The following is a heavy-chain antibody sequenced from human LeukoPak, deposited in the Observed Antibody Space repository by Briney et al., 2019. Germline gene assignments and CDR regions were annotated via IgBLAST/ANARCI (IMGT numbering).Heavy chain of an antibody. V-gene: IGHV4-4*02. CDR3: ARGTGIAVAGTFFYYYGMDV. CDR1: GGSISSSNW. CDR2: IYHSGST. Sequence: SETLSLTCAVSGGSISSSNWWSWVRQPPGKGLEGIGGIYHSGSTNYNPSLKSRVTISVDKSKNQFSLKLSSVTAADTAVYYCARGTGIAVAGTFFYYYGMDVWGQGTTVTVSS. J-gene: IGHJ6*02. D-gene: IGHD6-19*01.